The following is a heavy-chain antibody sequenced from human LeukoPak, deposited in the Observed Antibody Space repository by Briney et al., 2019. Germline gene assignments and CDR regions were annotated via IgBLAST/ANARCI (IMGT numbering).Heavy chain of an antibody. Sequence: ASVKVSCKASGYTFTSYGISWVRQAPGQGLEWMGWISAYNGNTKYAQKLQGRVTMTTDTSTSTAYMELRSPRSDDTAVYYCARYNWNYGEWFDPWGQGTLVTVSS. CDR1: GYTFTSYG. J-gene: IGHJ5*02. V-gene: IGHV1-18*01. D-gene: IGHD1-7*01. CDR3: ARYNWNYGEWFDP. CDR2: ISAYNGNT.